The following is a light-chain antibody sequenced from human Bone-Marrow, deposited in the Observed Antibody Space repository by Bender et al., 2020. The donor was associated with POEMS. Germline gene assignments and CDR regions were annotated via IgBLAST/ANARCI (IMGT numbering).Light chain of an antibody. V-gene: IGLV3-21*02. CDR1: NIGSES. CDR2: EDS. J-gene: IGLJ2*01. Sequence: SYVMTQSPSLSVAPGQTARITCGGNNIGSESVHWIQQKPGQAPVLVIYEDSKRPSGIPGRFSGSNSGNTATLTISGTQPVDEADYYCQAWDSTSVVFGGGTKLTVL. CDR3: QAWDSTSVV.